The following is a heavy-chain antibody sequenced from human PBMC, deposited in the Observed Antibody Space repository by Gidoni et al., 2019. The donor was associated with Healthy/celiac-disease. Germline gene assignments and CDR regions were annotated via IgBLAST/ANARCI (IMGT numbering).Heavy chain of an antibody. V-gene: IGHV4-59*01. CDR2: IYYSGST. Sequence: QVQLQESGPGLVKPSETLSLTCTASGGSISSYYWSWIRQPPGKGLELIGYIYYSGSTNYNPYRKSRVTISVDTSKNHFSLKLSSVTAADTAVYYCARDGLWFGELYPDYWGQGTLVTVSS. CDR1: GGSISSYY. CDR3: ARDGLWFGELYPDY. D-gene: IGHD3-10*01. J-gene: IGHJ4*02.